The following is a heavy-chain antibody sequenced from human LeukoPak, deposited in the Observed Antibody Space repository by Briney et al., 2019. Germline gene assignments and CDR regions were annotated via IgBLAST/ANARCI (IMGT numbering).Heavy chain of an antibody. CDR1: GFNFNNYG. CDR2: VSGYNGNT. CDR3: ARDRYSRGWSDFDH. J-gene: IGHJ4*02. D-gene: IGHD6-19*01. V-gene: IGHV1-18*01. Sequence: ASVKVSCKASGFNFNNYGISWVRQAPGQGVEWMGWVSGYNGNTKYVQKFQGRVAMTTDTSTSTVYMELRSLRSDDTAVYYCARDRYSRGWSDFDHWGQGTLVTVSS.